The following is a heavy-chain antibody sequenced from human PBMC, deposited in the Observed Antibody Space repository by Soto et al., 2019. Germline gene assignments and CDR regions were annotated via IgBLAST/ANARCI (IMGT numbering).Heavy chain of an antibody. CDR3: ARDSRVVGAPRPNWFDP. V-gene: IGHV1-3*01. CDR2: INAGNGNT. D-gene: IGHD2-2*01. CDR1: GHTFTSYA. Sequence: ASVKVSCKASGHTFTSYAMHWVRQAPGQRLEWMGWINAGNGNTKYSQKFQGRVTITRDTSASSAYMELSSLRSEDTAVYYCARDSRVVGAPRPNWFDPWGQGTLVTVSS. J-gene: IGHJ5*02.